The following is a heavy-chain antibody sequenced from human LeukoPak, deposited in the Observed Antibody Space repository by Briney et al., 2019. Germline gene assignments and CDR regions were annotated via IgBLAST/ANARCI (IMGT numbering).Heavy chain of an antibody. CDR2: IYYSGST. D-gene: IGHD5-24*01. J-gene: IGHJ4*02. Sequence: SETLSLTCTVSGGSISSYYWSWIRQPPGKGLEWIGYIYYSGSTNYNPSLKSRVTISVDTSKNQFSLKLSSVTAADTAVYYCARGLAFRDGYNETVFDYWGQGTLVTVSS. CDR3: ARGLAFRDGYNETVFDY. V-gene: IGHV4-59*12. CDR1: GGSISSYY.